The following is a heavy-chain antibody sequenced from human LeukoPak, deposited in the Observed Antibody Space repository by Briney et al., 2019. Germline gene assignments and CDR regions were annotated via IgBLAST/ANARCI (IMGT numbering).Heavy chain of an antibody. J-gene: IGHJ4*02. CDR2: IYYSGST. V-gene: IGHV4-39*07. D-gene: IGHD3-10*01. CDR1: GGSISSSSYY. CDR3: VRDRGELYDY. Sequence: PSETLSLTCTVSGGSISSSSYYWGWIRQPPGKGLEWIGSIYYSGSTYYNPSLKSRVAMSVDTSKNQLSLNLSSVTAADTAVYYCVRDRGELYDYWGQGTLVTVSS.